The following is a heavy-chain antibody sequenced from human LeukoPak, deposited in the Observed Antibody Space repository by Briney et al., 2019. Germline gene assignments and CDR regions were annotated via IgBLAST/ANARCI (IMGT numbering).Heavy chain of an antibody. J-gene: IGHJ4*02. Sequence: GGSLRLSCAASGFTFSSYSMNWVRQAPGKGLEWVSSISSSSSYIYYADSVKGRFTISRDNAKNSLYLQMNSLRAEDTAVYYCARGPDSLEATFSGWYIYFDYWGQGTLVTVSS. D-gene: IGHD6-19*01. CDR3: ARGPDSLEATFSGWYIYFDY. CDR1: GFTFSSYS. CDR2: ISSSSSYI. V-gene: IGHV3-21*01.